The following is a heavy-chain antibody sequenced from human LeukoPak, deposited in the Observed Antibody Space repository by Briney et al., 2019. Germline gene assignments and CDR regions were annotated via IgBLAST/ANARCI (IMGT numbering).Heavy chain of an antibody. J-gene: IGHJ4*02. D-gene: IGHD3-22*01. Sequence: LPGGSLRLSCAASGFTLSSYAMSWVRQAPGKGLEWVSAISGSGGSTYYADSVKGRFTISRDNSKNTLYLQMNSLRAEDTAVYYCARALYYDSSGPWDYWGQGTLVTVSS. CDR3: ARALYYDSSGPWDY. CDR1: GFTLSSYA. V-gene: IGHV3-23*01. CDR2: ISGSGGST.